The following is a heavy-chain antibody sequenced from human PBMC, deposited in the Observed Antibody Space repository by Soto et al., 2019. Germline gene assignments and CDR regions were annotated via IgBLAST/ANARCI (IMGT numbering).Heavy chain of an antibody. V-gene: IGHV4-34*01. J-gene: IGHJ2*01. CDR3: ARARHEILTGPPWVWYFDL. CDR1: GGSFSGYY. Sequence: QVQLQQWGAGPLRPLETLSLTCGVSGGSFSGYYWAWIRQSPGKGLEWIGEINARGSINYNPSLKSRVSISVDTSKNHYSLKLRSVTAAATAVYYCARARHEILTGPPWVWYFDLLGRCTLVTVSS. D-gene: IGHD3-9*01. CDR2: INARGSI.